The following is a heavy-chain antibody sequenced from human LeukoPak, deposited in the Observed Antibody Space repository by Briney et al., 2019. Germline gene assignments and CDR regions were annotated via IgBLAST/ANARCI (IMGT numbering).Heavy chain of an antibody. CDR2: IWYDGSNK. J-gene: IGHJ4*02. D-gene: IGHD3-10*01. CDR3: ARDLYYGSGSYSFLDY. V-gene: IGHV3-33*01. Sequence: SGGSLRLSCAASGFTFGSYGMHWVRQAPGKGLEWVAVIWYDGSNKYYADSVKGRFTISRDNSKNTLYLQMNSLRAEDTAVYYCARDLYYGSGSYSFLDYWGQGTLVTVSS. CDR1: GFTFGSYG.